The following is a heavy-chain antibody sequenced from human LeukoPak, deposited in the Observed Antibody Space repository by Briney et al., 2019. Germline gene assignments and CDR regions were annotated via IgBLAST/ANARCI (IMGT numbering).Heavy chain of an antibody. CDR1: GFTFSNYA. Sequence: QPGGSLRLSCAASGFTFSNYAIHWVRQAPGKGLEWVSVISYDGSNKYYADSVKGRFTISRDNSKNTLYLQMNSLRAEDTAVYYCAKALDFDYWGQGTLVTVSS. CDR3: AKALDFDY. V-gene: IGHV3-30*04. CDR2: ISYDGSNK. J-gene: IGHJ4*02.